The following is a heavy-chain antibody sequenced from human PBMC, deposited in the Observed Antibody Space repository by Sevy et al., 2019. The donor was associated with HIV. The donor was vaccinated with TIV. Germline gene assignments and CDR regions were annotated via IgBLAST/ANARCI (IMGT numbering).Heavy chain of an antibody. CDR1: GFSFSSYA. Sequence: GGSLRLSCAASGFSFSSYAMSWVRQTPGKGLEWVSAISGSGVSTYYADSVKGRFTISRDNSKNTLYLQMNSLRAEDTAVYYCAKGGFTMVRGVFDYWGQGTLVTVSS. D-gene: IGHD3-10*01. CDR2: ISGSGVST. V-gene: IGHV3-23*01. J-gene: IGHJ4*02. CDR3: AKGGFTMVRGVFDY.